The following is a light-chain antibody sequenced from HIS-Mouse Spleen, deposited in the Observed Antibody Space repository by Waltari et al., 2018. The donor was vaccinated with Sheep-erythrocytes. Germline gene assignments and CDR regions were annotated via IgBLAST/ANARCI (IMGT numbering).Light chain of an antibody. Sequence: QSALTQPASGQSITISCPGTRSDVGRYNLFSWYQQHPGKAPKLMSYEGSKRPSGVSNRFSGSKSGNTASLTISGLQAEDEADYYCCSYAGSSTWVFGGGTKLTVL. CDR1: RSDVGRYNL. J-gene: IGLJ3*02. CDR3: CSYAGSSTWV. CDR2: EGS. V-gene: IGLV2-23*01.